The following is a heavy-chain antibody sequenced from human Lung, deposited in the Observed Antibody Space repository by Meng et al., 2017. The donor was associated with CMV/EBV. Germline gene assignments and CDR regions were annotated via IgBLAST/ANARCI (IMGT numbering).Heavy chain of an antibody. D-gene: IGHD3-10*01. V-gene: IGHV3-7*01. CDR2: ISQDGSEI. CDR3: ARDKGVFTIWFDP. Sequence: CAAFGFSLSAYWLSWFRQTPGKGLDWVDYISQDGSEIYYVDSVKGRFTISRDNAKNSLILQMHNLRAEDTAVYHCARDKGVFTIWFDPSGQGTLVTVSS. CDR1: GFSLSAYW. J-gene: IGHJ5*02.